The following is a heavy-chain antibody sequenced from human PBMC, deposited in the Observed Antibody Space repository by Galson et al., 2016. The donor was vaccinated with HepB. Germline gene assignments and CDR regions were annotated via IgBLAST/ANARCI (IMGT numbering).Heavy chain of an antibody. V-gene: IGHV3-7*03. D-gene: IGHD4-23*01. Sequence: SLRLSCAVSGFTFSDYWMSWVRQAPGKVLEWVANIRQDGSHKDYVKSVKGRFTTFRDNAKNLLFLDMKSLRVEDTAVYYCVRDSWGRGVTPMDYWGQGTLVTVSS. CDR1: GFTFSDYW. CDR2: IRQDGSHK. J-gene: IGHJ4*02. CDR3: VRDSWGRGVTPMDY.